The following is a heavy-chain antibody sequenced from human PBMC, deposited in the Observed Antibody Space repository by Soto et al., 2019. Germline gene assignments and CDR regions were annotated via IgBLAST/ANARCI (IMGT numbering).Heavy chain of an antibody. CDR1: GFTFSDYS. Sequence: EVELLESGGDLVEPGRSLRLSCIASGFTFSDYSMAWFRQAPGKGLEWVGFIRRTMSGATTENAASVQGRFIISRDESRHILYLQMSRLKTEDTAVYYCAREQGGITSIRGDVDYWGQGTLVTVSS. CDR3: AREQGGITSIRGDVDY. D-gene: IGHD3-10*01. J-gene: IGHJ4*02. V-gene: IGHV3-49*03. CDR2: IRRTMSGATT.